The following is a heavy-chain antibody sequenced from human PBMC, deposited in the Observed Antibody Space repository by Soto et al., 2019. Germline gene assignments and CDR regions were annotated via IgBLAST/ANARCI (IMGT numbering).Heavy chain of an antibody. V-gene: IGHV1-3*01. J-gene: IGHJ5*02. D-gene: IGHD2-21*02. Sequence: ASVKVSCKASGYTFTSYAMHWVRQAPGQRLEWMGWINAGNGNTKYSQKFQGRVTITRDTSASTAYMDLSGLRSEDTAVYYCARVSLVTIRGWFDPWGQGTLVTVSS. CDR1: GYTFTSYA. CDR2: INAGNGNT. CDR3: ARVSLVTIRGWFDP.